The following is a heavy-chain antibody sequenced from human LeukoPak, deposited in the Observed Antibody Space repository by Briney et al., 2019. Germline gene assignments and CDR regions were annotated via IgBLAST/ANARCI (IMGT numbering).Heavy chain of an antibody. CDR3: ARPSLNTGSYFDY. CDR1: GFTFSSYG. D-gene: IGHD1-26*01. CDR2: IRYDGSNK. Sequence: GGSLRLSCAASGFTFSSYGMHWVRQAPGKGLEWVAFIRYDGSNKYYADSVKGRFIISRDNSKNTLYLQMNSLRAEDTAVYYCARPSLNTGSYFDYWGQGILVSVSS. J-gene: IGHJ4*02. V-gene: IGHV3-30*02.